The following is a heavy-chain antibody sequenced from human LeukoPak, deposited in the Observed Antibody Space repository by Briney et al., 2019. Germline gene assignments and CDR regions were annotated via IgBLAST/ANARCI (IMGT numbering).Heavy chain of an antibody. Sequence: GGSLRLSCAASGFTFSSYGMHWVRQAPGKGLEWVAVIWYDGSNKYYADSVKGRFTISRDNSKNTLYLQMNSLRAEDTAVYYCARDHTSIAALPGYWGQGTLVTVSS. J-gene: IGHJ4*02. CDR3: ARDHTSIAALPGY. CDR2: IWYDGSNK. D-gene: IGHD6-6*01. CDR1: GFTFSSYG. V-gene: IGHV3-33*01.